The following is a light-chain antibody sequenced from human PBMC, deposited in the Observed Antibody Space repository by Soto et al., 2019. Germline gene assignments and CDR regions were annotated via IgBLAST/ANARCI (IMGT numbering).Light chain of an antibody. Sequence: IQMTQSPSSLSASVEDRVIITCRASQSISNHLNWYQQKPWKAPKLLIFAASSLQSGVPSRFSGSRSGPDFTLTISSLQPEDFATYYCQQSYSSPPTFGQGTMA. CDR2: AAS. CDR3: QQSYSSPPT. J-gene: IGKJ1*01. V-gene: IGKV1-39*01. CDR1: QSISNH.